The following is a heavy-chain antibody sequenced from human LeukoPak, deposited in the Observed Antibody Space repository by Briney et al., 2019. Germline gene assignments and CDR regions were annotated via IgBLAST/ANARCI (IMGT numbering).Heavy chain of an antibody. V-gene: IGHV1-69*04. CDR3: ARVDIVVVVAATRKNWFDP. D-gene: IGHD2-15*01. CDR1: GGTFSSYA. J-gene: IGHJ5*02. CDR2: IIPILGIA. Sequence: GSSVKVSCKASGGTFSSYAISWVRQAPGQGLEWMGRIIPILGIANYAQKFQGRVTITADKSTSTAYMELSSLRSEDTAVYYCARVDIVVVVAATRKNWFDPWGQGTLVTVSS.